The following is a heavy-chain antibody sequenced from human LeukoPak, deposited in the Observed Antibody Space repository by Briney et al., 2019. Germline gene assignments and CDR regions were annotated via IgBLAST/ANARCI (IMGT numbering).Heavy chain of an antibody. D-gene: IGHD3-10*01. CDR1: GFTFSSYW. CDR2: IRQDGSQK. J-gene: IGHJ4*02. Sequence: GGSLRLSCAASGFTFSSYWMSWVRQAPGKGLEWVATIRQDGSQKYYVDSVKGRFTISRDNAKNSLYLQMNSLRAEDTAVYYCARALWFGETFPAYWGQGTLVTVSS. V-gene: IGHV3-7*01. CDR3: ARALWFGETFPAY.